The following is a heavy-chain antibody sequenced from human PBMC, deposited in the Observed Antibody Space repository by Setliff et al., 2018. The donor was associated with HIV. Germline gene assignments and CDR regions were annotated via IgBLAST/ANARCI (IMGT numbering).Heavy chain of an antibody. CDR2: IRPADSDT. Sequence: PGESLKISCKTSGYDFTTNWVGWVRQMPGKGLEWMGIIRPADSDTRVNPSFQGHVTISADKSISTTYLQWSSLRASDTAMYYCARVFSAGWFGSWGQGTLVTVSS. J-gene: IGHJ5*01. V-gene: IGHV5-51*01. CDR3: ARVFSAGWFGS. D-gene: IGHD6-13*01. CDR1: GYDFTTNW.